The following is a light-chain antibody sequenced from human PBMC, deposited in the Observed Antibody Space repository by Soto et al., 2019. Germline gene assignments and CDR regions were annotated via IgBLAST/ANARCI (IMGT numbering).Light chain of an antibody. CDR2: AAT. CDR3: QQGYNTFWT. J-gene: IGKJ1*01. CDR1: QPIGTS. Sequence: DIQMTQSPSSLSAFVGESVTVTCRASQPIGTSLHWYQQKAGKAPKVLIYAATKLQSGVPSRFSCSGSGTDFTLSISNLQPEDSANAYSQQGYNTFWTFGRGTKVELK. V-gene: IGKV1-39*01.